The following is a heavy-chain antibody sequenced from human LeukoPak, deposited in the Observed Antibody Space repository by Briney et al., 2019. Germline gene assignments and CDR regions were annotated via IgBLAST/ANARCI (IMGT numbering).Heavy chain of an antibody. D-gene: IGHD2-15*01. CDR2: IRSKAYGGTT. CDR3: TRDPGYCSGGSCFLFDY. J-gene: IGHJ4*02. Sequence: GGSLRLSCTASGFTFGDYAMSWFRQAPGKGLEWVGFIRSKAYGGTTEYAASVKGRFTISRDDSKSIAYLQMNSLKTEDTAVYYCTRDPGYCSGGSCFLFDYWGQGTLVTVYS. CDR1: GFTFGDYA. V-gene: IGHV3-49*03.